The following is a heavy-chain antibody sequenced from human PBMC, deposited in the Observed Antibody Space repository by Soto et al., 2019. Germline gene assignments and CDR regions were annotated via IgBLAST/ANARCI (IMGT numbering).Heavy chain of an antibody. D-gene: IGHD1-26*01. CDR1: GFSFKTYG. Sequence: LLESGGGVVQPGRSLSLSCSASGFSFKTYGMHWVRQAPGKGLEWVAFISFDGSDKFYGDSVKGRFSISRDNSNDTLHLQMDSLRADDTGFYYCVRGGWASTPSDYWGQGALVTVSA. J-gene: IGHJ4*02. CDR3: VRGGWASTPSDY. CDR2: ISFDGSDK. V-gene: IGHV3-33*01.